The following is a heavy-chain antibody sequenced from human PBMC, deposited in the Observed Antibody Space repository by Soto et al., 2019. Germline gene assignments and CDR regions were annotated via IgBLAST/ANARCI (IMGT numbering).Heavy chain of an antibody. Sequence: EVQLLESGGGLVQPGGSLRLSCAASGFTFSSYAMSWVRQAPEMGLEWVSAISGSGAGTYYADSVKGRFTISRDNSKNTLYLQMNSLRAEDTAVYYCAKRDYGGNSSFLNFYYYSMDFWGQGTTVTVSS. J-gene: IGHJ6*02. V-gene: IGHV3-23*01. CDR3: AKRDYGGNSSFLNFYYYSMDF. D-gene: IGHD4-17*01. CDR1: GFTFSSYA. CDR2: ISGSGAGT.